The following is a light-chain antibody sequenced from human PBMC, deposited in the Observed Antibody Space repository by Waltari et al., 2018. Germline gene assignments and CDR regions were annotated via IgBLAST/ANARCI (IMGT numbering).Light chain of an antibody. J-gene: IGLJ1*01. V-gene: IGLV2-23*02. CDR1: SSDVGSYNL. Sequence: QSALTQPASVSGSPGQSITISCTGTSSDVGSYNLVSWYQQHPGKAPKLMIYEVSKRPSGVSNRCSGSKSGNTASLTISGLQAEDEADYYCCSYAGSSTLEVFGTGTKVTVL. CDR3: CSYAGSSTLEV. CDR2: EVS.